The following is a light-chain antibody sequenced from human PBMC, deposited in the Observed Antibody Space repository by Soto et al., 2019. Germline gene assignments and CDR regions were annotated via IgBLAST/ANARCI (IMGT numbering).Light chain of an antibody. CDR2: GAS. J-gene: IGKJ5*01. CDR3: QQYATSPIT. CDR1: QSFSRSF. Sequence: EIVLTQSPGTLSLSPGERATLSCRASQSFSRSFLAWYQQKPGQAPRLLLYGASSRATGIPDRFSGSGPGTDFTLSIASLEPEDFAVYFCQQYATSPITFGQGTRLEIK. V-gene: IGKV3-20*01.